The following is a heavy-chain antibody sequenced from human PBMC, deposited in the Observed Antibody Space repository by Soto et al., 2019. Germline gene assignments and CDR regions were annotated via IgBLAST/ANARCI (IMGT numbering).Heavy chain of an antibody. CDR2: IYSGGST. CDR3: AGDRWAADY. CDR1: GFTVSTKY. J-gene: IGHJ4*02. Sequence: EVQLVESGGGLVQPGGSLRLSCAASGFTVSTKYMSWVRQAPGKGLEWVSGIYSGGSTFYADSVRGRITISGDDSKKTVKLQMNSLGAEDTAVYYCAGDRWAADYWGQGTLGRVSS. D-gene: IGHD3-16*01. V-gene: IGHV3-66*01.